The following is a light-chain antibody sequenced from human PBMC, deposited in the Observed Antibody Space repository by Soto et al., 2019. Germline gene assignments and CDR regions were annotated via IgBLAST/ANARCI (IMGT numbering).Light chain of an antibody. CDR3: QQYGSSPVS. CDR2: GAS. J-gene: IGKJ2*03. V-gene: IGKV3-20*01. Sequence: EIVLTQSPGTLSLSPGESATLSCRASQSVSSTNLAWYQQKPGQSPRLVMFGASSRATGIPDRFSGSGSGTDFTLTISRLEPEDFAVYYGQQYGSSPVSFGQGTKLEIK. CDR1: QSVSSTN.